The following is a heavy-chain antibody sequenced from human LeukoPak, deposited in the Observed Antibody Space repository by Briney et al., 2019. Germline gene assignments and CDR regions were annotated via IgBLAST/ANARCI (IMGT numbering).Heavy chain of an antibody. CDR2: IIPILGIA. V-gene: IGHV1-69*04. J-gene: IGHJ4*02. CDR1: GGTFSSYA. CDR3: ARDRCSSGCPRGNFDY. D-gene: IGHD6-19*01. Sequence: ASVKVSCKASGGTFSSYAISWVRQAPGQGLEWMGRIIPILGIANYAQKFQGRVTITADKSTSTAYMELSSLRSEDTAVYYCARDRCSSGCPRGNFDYWGQGTLVTVSS.